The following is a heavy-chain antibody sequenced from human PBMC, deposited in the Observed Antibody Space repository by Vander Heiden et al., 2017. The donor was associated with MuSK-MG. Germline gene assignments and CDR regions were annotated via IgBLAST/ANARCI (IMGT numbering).Heavy chain of an antibody. CDR2: VSGSSATT. D-gene: IGHD6-13*01. J-gene: IGHJ4*02. V-gene: IGHV3-23*01. Sequence: EVQLLESGGGFVHPGGSLTLSCVDSGFTFSNYAMSWVRQAPGKGLEWISGVSGSSATTYYADSVKGRFTISRDNSQNTLYLQISSLRAEDTALYYCAKDGGYSSSWYYFDYWGQGALVTVST. CDR1: GFTFSNYA. CDR3: AKDGGYSSSWYYFDY.